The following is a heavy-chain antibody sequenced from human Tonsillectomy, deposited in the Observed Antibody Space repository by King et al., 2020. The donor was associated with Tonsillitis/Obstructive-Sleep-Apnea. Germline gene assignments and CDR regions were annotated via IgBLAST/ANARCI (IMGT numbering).Heavy chain of an antibody. Sequence: VQLVESGGGLVQPGGSLRLSCAASGFTFSDHYMDWVRQAPGKGLEWVGRTRNKANSYTTQYAASVKGRFTISRDDSKNSLYLQMNSLKTEDTDVYYCARGGFTIGGADWGQGPLVTVSS. CDR2: TRNKANSYTT. CDR3: ARGGFTIGGAD. J-gene: IGHJ4*02. CDR1: GFTFSDHY. D-gene: IGHD3-9*01. V-gene: IGHV3-72*01.